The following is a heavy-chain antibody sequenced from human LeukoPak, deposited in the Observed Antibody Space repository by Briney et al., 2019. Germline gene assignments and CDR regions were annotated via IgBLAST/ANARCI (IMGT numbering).Heavy chain of an antibody. CDR2: ISYDGSNK. D-gene: IGHD3-16*01. J-gene: IGHJ4*02. CDR1: GFTFSSYA. CDR3: ARDRSLKNYDYVWGSPFDY. Sequence: GGSLRLSCAASGFTFSSYAMHWVRQAPGKGLEWVAVISYDGSNKYYADSVKGRFTISRDNSKNTLYLQMNSLRAEDTAVYYCARDRSLKNYDYVWGSPFDYWGQGTLVTVSS. V-gene: IGHV3-30-3*01.